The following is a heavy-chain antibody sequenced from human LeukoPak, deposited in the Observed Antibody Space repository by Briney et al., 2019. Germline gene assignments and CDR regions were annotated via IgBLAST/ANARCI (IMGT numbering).Heavy chain of an antibody. CDR3: ARDGELLWFGNVDYYYMDV. D-gene: IGHD3-10*01. Sequence: GGSLRLSCAASGFTFSRYWMSWVRQAPGKGLEWVANINQDGSEKHYVDSVRGRFTISRDNAKNSLHLQMNGLRAEDTAVYHCARDGELLWFGNVDYYYMDVWGKGTTVTVSS. V-gene: IGHV3-7*01. CDR2: INQDGSEK. CDR1: GFTFSRYW. J-gene: IGHJ6*03.